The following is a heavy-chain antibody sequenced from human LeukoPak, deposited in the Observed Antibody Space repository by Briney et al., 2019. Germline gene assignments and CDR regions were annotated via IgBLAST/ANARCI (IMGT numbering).Heavy chain of an antibody. Sequence: PGGSLRLSCAASGFTVSSNYMSWVRQAPGKGLEWVSVIYSGGSTYYADSVKGRFTISRDNSKNTLYLQMNSLRAEDTAVYYCARDKGYGDYGKIDYWGQGTLVTVSS. V-gene: IGHV3-53*01. CDR1: GFTVSSNY. CDR2: IYSGGST. J-gene: IGHJ4*02. CDR3: ARDKGYGDYGKIDY. D-gene: IGHD4-17*01.